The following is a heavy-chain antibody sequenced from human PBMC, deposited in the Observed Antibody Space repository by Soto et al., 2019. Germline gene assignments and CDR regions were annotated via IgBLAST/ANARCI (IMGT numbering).Heavy chain of an antibody. CDR3: ARVRSNWNYYYGMDV. CDR2: IYPGDSDT. Sequence: GESLKISCKGSGYSFTSYWIGWVRQMPGKGLEWMGIIYPGDSDTRYSPSFQGQVTISADKSISTAYLQWSSLKASDTAMYYCARVRSNWNYYYGMDVWGQGTTVTVSS. D-gene: IGHD1-1*01. V-gene: IGHV5-51*01. CDR1: GYSFTSYW. J-gene: IGHJ6*02.